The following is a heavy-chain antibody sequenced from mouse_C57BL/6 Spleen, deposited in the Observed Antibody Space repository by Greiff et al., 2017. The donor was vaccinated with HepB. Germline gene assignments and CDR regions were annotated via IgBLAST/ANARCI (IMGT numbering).Heavy chain of an antibody. V-gene: IGHV1-50*01. CDR1: GYTFTSYW. CDR2: IDPSDSYT. Sequence: QVQLQQPGAELVKPGASVKLSCKASGYTFTSYWTQWVKQRPGQGLEWIGEIDPSDSYTNYNQKFKGKATLTVDTSSSTAYMQLSSLTSEDSAVYYCAREELGRGFFDYWGQGTTLTVSS. CDR3: AREELGRGFFDY. J-gene: IGHJ2*01. D-gene: IGHD4-1*01.